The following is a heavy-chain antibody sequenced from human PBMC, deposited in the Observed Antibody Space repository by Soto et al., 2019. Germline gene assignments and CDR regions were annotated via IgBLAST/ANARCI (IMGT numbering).Heavy chain of an antibody. Sequence: QVQLVQSGAEVKKPGSSVKVSCKASGGTFTSYAITWVRQAPGRGLEWMGGIIPIFATANYAQKFQGRVTITADKSTSTAYMELSSLRSDDTAVYYCARAMGLAVGLPFAYWGQGTLVIVS. CDR1: GGTFTSYA. D-gene: IGHD6-19*01. V-gene: IGHV1-69*06. J-gene: IGHJ4*02. CDR2: IIPIFATA. CDR3: ARAMGLAVGLPFAY.